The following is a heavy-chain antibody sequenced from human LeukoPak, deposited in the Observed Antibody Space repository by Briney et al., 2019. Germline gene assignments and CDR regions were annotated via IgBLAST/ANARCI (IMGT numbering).Heavy chain of an antibody. CDR1: GYTFTGYY. J-gene: IGHJ5*02. V-gene: IGHV1-2*02. Sequence: GASVKVSCKASGYTFTGYYMHWVRQAPGQGLEWMGWINPNSGGTNYAQKFQGRVTMTWDTSISTAYMELSRLRSDDTAVYYCARARIVGATPDYWFDPWGQGTLVTVSS. CDR3: ARARIVGATPDYWFDP. D-gene: IGHD1-26*01. CDR2: INPNSGGT.